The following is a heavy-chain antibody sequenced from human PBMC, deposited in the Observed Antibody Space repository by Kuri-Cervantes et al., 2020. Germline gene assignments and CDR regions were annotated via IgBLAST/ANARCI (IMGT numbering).Heavy chain of an antibody. CDR3: ARGGRPEYSSSSYAFDI. D-gene: IGHD6-6*01. J-gene: IGHJ3*02. CDR1: GFTFSSYW. CDR2: IYHSGST. Sequence: ESLKISCAVSGFTFSSYWMSWVRQAPGKGLEWIGYIYHSGSTYYNPSLKSRVTISVDTSKNQFSLKLTSVIAADTAVFYCARGGRPEYSSSSYAFDIWGQGTMVTVSS. V-gene: IGHV4-59*05.